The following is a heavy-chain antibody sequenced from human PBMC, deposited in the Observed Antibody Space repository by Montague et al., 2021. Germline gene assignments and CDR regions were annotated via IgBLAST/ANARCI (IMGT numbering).Heavy chain of an antibody. J-gene: IGHJ5*02. D-gene: IGHD5-24*01. CDR2: RYYRSKWYN. V-gene: IGHV6-1*01. CDR1: GDSDSSKDVT. CDR3: ARGWQKRFDP. Sequence: CAISGDSDSSKDVTWKWIRQSPSRGLEWLGRRYYRSKWYNEYAISVKSRITVNPDTSKNQFSLLLNSVTPEDTAVYYCARGWQKRFDPWGQGTLVTVSS.